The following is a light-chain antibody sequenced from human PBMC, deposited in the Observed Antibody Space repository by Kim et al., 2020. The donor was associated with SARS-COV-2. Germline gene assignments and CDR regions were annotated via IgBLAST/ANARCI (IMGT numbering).Light chain of an antibody. V-gene: IGLV3-25*03. CDR1: ALPKQY. J-gene: IGLJ2*01. Sequence: SYELTQPPSVSVSPGQTAGITCSGDALPKQYAYWYQQKPGQAPVLVIYKDSERPSGIPERFSGSSSGTTVTLTISGVQAEDEADYYCQSADSSGTYVVFG. CDR2: KDS. CDR3: QSADSSGTYVV.